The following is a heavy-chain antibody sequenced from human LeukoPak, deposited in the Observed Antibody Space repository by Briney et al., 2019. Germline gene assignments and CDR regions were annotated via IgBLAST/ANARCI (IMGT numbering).Heavy chain of an antibody. CDR3: ARHSPYSSGWPGGDAFDI. J-gene: IGHJ3*02. V-gene: IGHV4-59*08. CDR1: GGSISSYY. D-gene: IGHD6-19*01. CDR2: IYYSGST. Sequence: SETLSLTCTVSGGSISSYYWSWIRQPPGKGLGWIGYIYYSGSTNYNPSLKSRVTISVDTSKNQFSLKLSSVTAADTAVYYCARHSPYSSGWPGGDAFDIWGQGTMVTVSS.